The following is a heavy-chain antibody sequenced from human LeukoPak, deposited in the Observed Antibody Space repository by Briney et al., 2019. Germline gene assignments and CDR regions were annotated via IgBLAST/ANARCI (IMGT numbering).Heavy chain of an antibody. J-gene: IGHJ4*02. CDR1: GFTFSSYA. CDR2: ISGSGSNT. D-gene: IGHD1-26*01. CDR3: AKDVLSGTYYYFDQ. Sequence: GGSLRLSCAASGFTFSSYAMSWLRQAPGKGLEWVSGISGSGSNTYYADSVMGRFTISRDNSKNTLYLQMNSLRAEDTAVYYCAKDVLSGTYYYFDQWGQGTLVTVSS. V-gene: IGHV3-23*01.